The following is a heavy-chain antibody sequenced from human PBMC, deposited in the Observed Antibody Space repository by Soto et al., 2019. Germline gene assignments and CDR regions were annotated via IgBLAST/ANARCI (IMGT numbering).Heavy chain of an antibody. D-gene: IGHD3-10*01. V-gene: IGHV3-30*18. Sequence: PGGSLRLSCAASGFTFSSYGMHWVRQAPGKGLEWVAVISYDGSNKYYADSVKGRFTISRDNSKNTLYLQMNSLRAEDTAVYYCAKGVMIRGVGGHGMDVWGQGTTVTVSS. CDR3: AKGVMIRGVGGHGMDV. J-gene: IGHJ6*02. CDR1: GFTFSSYG. CDR2: ISYDGSNK.